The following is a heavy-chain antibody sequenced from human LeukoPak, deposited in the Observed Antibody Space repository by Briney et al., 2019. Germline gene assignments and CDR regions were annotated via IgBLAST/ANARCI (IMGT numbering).Heavy chain of an antibody. J-gene: IGHJ4*02. V-gene: IGHV1-46*01. Sequence: ASVKVSCKASGYTFTSYYMHWVRQAPGQGLEWMGIINPSGGSTSYAQKFQGRVTMTRDTSTNTVYMELSSLRSEDTAVYYCARDQGFYEPNYYFDYWGQGTLVTVSS. CDR2: INPSGGST. D-gene: IGHD3-3*01. CDR3: ARDQGFYEPNYYFDY. CDR1: GYTFTSYY.